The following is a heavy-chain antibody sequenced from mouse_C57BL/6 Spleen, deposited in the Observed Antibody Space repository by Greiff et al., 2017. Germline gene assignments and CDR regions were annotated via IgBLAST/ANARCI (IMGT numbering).Heavy chain of an antibody. Sequence: EVQLVESGGDLVKPGGSLKLSCAASGFTFSSYGMSWVRQTPDKRLEWVATISSGGSYTYYPDSVKGRFTISRDNAKNTLYLQMSSLKSEDTAMYYCARHTGTGNAMDYWGQGTSVTVSS. J-gene: IGHJ4*01. V-gene: IGHV5-6*01. CDR1: GFTFSSYG. D-gene: IGHD4-1*01. CDR3: ARHTGTGNAMDY. CDR2: ISSGGSYT.